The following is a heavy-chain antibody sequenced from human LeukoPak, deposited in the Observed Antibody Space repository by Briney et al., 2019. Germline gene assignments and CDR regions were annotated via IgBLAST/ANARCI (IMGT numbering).Heavy chain of an antibody. D-gene: IGHD1-26*01. J-gene: IGHJ5*02. Sequence: SVKVSCKASGGTFSSYAISWVRQAPGRGLEWVGGIIPIFGTANYAQKFQGRVTITADKSTSTAYMELSSLRSEDTAVYYCARRIVGAVGTISWSDPWGQGTLVTVSS. V-gene: IGHV1-69*06. CDR1: GGTFSSYA. CDR2: IIPIFGTA. CDR3: ARRIVGAVGTISWSDP.